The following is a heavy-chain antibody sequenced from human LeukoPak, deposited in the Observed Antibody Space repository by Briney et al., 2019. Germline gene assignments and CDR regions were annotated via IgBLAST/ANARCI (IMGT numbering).Heavy chain of an antibody. D-gene: IGHD3-3*01. CDR2: TRNDESDK. J-gene: IGHJ4*02. CDR1: GFNFSSYG. CDR3: TKGLSIMVFGVAPFGQ. Sequence: PGGSLRLSCAASGFNFSSYGMDWVRQAPGKGLEWVAFTRNDESDKYYADSVKGRFTISRDNSKNTLYLQMNNLRVEDTAVYYCTKGLSIMVFGVAPFGQWGPGTRITVSS. V-gene: IGHV3-30*02.